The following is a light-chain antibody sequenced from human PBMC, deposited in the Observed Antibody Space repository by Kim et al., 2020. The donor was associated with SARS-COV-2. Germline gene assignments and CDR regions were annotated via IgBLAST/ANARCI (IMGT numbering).Light chain of an antibody. CDR1: ESVSHN. J-gene: IGKJ2*01. CDR3: QLRYNWPPMFT. Sequence: EIVLTQSPATLSLSSGASATLSCRARESVSHNLAWYQQKPGQSPRLLMYDASNRAAGVPARFSGSGSETDFTLTISSLEPEDFAVYYCQLRYNWPPMFTFGQGTKLEI. V-gene: IGKV3-11*01. CDR2: DAS.